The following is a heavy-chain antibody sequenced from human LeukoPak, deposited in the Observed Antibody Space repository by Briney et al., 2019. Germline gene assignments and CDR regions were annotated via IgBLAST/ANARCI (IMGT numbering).Heavy chain of an antibody. CDR1: GFKFDDYG. J-gene: IGHJ5*02. CDR2: INWNGAWT. Sequence: GGSLRLSCAASGFKFDDYGMSWVRQAPGKGLEWVCDINWNGAWTGYADSVKGRFTISRDNAKNSLYLQMNSLRAEDTALYYCAAHYYDSSRGFDLWGQGTLVTVSS. D-gene: IGHD3-22*01. V-gene: IGHV3-20*04. CDR3: AAHYYDSSRGFDL.